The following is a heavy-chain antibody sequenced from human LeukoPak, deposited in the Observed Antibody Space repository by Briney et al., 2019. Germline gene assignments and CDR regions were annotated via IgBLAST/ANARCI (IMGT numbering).Heavy chain of an antibody. Sequence: GGSLRLSCAASGFTFSSYWMSWVRQAPGKGLEWVANIKQDGSEKYYVDSVKGRFTISRDNSKNSLYLQMNSLRTEDTALYYCAKDIGGSSDYWGQGTLVTVSS. CDR3: AKDIGGSSDY. CDR2: IKQDGSEK. CDR1: GFTFSSYW. V-gene: IGHV3-7*03. J-gene: IGHJ4*02. D-gene: IGHD6-6*01.